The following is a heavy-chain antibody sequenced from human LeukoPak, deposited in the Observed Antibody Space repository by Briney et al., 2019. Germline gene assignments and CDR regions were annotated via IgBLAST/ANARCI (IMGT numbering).Heavy chain of an antibody. V-gene: IGHV1-18*01. J-gene: IGHJ4*02. CDR1: GYTFTSYG. CDR2: ISAYNGNT. Sequence: ASVKVSCKASGYTFTSYGISWLRQAPGRGLEWMGWISAYNGNTNYAQKLQVRVTMTTDTSTSTAYMELRSLRSDDTAVYYCARGYCSSTSCYRVDSFRPRLDYWGQGTLVTVSS. CDR3: ARGYCSSTSCYRVDSFRPRLDY. D-gene: IGHD2-2*01.